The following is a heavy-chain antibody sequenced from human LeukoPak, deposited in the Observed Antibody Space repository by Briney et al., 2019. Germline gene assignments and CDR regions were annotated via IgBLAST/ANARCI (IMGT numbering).Heavy chain of an antibody. V-gene: IGHV3-74*01. J-gene: IGHJ5*02. D-gene: IGHD3-3*01. Sequence: PGGSLRLSCAASGVTFSVYWMHWVRQAPGKGLVLVSRISNYWSSTTYADSLKGRFTISRDDANNTVSLQMNSLRAEHTAVYYCVRDSTNRHYTDHWGQGPLVTVSS. CDR1: GVTFSVYW. CDR2: ISNYWSST. CDR3: VRDSTNRHYTDH.